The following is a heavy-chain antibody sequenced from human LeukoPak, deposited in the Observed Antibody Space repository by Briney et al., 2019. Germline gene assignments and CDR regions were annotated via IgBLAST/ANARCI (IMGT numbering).Heavy chain of an antibody. CDR3: ARTGTPDYNFDY. D-gene: IGHD4-11*01. J-gene: IGHJ4*02. V-gene: IGHV3-11*06. Sequence: GGSLRLSCAASGFTISDYYMSWIRQAPGKGLEWVSHISSSSSYTNYADSVKGRFTISRDNAKNSLYLQMNSLRAEDTAVYYCARTGTPDYNFDYWGQGTLVTVSS. CDR2: ISSSSSYT. CDR1: GFTISDYY.